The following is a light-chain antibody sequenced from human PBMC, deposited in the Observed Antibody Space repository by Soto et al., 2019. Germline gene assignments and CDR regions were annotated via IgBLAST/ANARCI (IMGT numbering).Light chain of an antibody. Sequence: DIQMTQSLSSLSASVGDTVTITCRASQSISNSLSWYQQKPGKAPKFLIYVASTLQRGVTSRFSGSGSGTDFTLTISSLQPEDGATYYCQQTVCPPYTYGGSTKLEIK. CDR3: QQTVCPPYT. V-gene: IGKV1-39*01. J-gene: IGKJ2*01. CDR1: QSISNS. CDR2: VAS.